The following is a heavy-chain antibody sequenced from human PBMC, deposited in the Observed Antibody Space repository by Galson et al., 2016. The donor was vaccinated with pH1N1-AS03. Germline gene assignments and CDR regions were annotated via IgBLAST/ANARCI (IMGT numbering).Heavy chain of an antibody. Sequence: ETLSLTCGVSGLSITKGFQWAWIRQPPGRGLEWIGYIFYSGSTNYNPSLKSRVTISIDTSKNQFSLKLGSVTAADTAVYYCARDLGELLGWFDPWGQGTLVTVSS. V-gene: IGHV4-59*01. CDR3: ARDLGELLGWFDP. CDR1: GLSITKGFQ. J-gene: IGHJ5*02. CDR2: IFYSGST. D-gene: IGHD1-26*01.